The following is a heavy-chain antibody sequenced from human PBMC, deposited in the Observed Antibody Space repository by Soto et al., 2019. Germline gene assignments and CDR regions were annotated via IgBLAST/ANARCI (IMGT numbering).Heavy chain of an antibody. Sequence: ASVKVSCKASGYTFTSYGISWVRRAPGQGLEWMGWISAYNGNTNYAQKLQGRVTMTTDTSTSTAYMELRSLRSDDTAVYYCARERSTMVRGADFDYWGQGTLVTVSS. J-gene: IGHJ4*02. V-gene: IGHV1-18*01. CDR3: ARERSTMVRGADFDY. CDR1: GYTFTSYG. D-gene: IGHD3-10*01. CDR2: ISAYNGNT.